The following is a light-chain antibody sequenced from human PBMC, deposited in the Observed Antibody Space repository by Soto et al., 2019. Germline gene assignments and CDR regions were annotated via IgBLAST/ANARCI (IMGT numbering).Light chain of an antibody. CDR3: MQSTKLPAA. CDR1: QSLLHITGETF. CDR2: EVS. J-gene: IGKJ5*01. Sequence: DVGMTRTPLSLSVTPGRPASISCKSSQSLLHITGETFLFWYLQKPGQSPQLLIYEVSTRVSGVLDRFSRRGSGKDFSLKISRVETDYVVIYYRMQSTKLPAAFGQWTSIEIX. V-gene: IGKV2D-29*02.